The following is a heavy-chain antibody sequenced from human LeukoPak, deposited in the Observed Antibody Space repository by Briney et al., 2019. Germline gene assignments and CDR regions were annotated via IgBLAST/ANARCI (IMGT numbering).Heavy chain of an antibody. CDR1: GFTFSRYW. CDR3: ARFAKGCGSGDIDY. J-gene: IGHJ4*02. V-gene: IGHV3-7*01. Sequence: PGGSLRLSCVASGFTFSRYWMSWVRQAPGKGLEWVANIKQDGDQKHYVDSVRGRFIISRDNAKNSLHLQMNSLRAEDTAVYYCARFAKGCGSGDIDYWGQGTLVTVSS. D-gene: IGHD3-10*01. CDR2: IKQDGDQK.